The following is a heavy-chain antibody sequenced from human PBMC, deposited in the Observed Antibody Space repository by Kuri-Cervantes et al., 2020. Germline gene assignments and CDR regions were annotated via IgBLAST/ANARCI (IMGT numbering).Heavy chain of an antibody. CDR3: ARGRGGRYCSGGSCYSEGGYYFDY. J-gene: IGHJ4*02. D-gene: IGHD2-15*01. CDR1: GYSISSGYY. V-gene: IGHV4-38-2*01. CDR2: IYHSGST. Sequence: SETLSLTCAVSGYSISSGYYWGWIRQPPGKGLEWIGSIYHSGSTYYNPSPKSRVTISVDTSKNQFSLKLSSVTAADTAVYYCARGRGGRYCSGGSCYSEGGYYFDYWGQGTLVTVSS.